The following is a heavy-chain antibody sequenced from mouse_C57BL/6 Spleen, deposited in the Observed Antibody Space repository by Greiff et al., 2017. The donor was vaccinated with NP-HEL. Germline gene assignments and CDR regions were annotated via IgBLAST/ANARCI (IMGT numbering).Heavy chain of an antibody. CDR2: ISGGGGNT. D-gene: IGHD2-4*01. Sequence: EVQWVESGGGLVKPGGSLKLSCAASGFTFSSYTMSWVRQTPEKRLEWVATISGGGGNTYYPDSVKGRFTISRDNAKNTLYLQMSSLRSEDTALYYCARPDDYDGVDYWGQGTTLTVSS. J-gene: IGHJ2*01. CDR3: ARPDDYDGVDY. CDR1: GFTFSSYT. V-gene: IGHV5-9*01.